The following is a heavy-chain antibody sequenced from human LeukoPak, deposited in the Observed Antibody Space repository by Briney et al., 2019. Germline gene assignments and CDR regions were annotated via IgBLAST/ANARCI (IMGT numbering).Heavy chain of an antibody. CDR1: GGTFSSYA. CDR3: ARDFGDDSGYFDY. Sequence: ASVKVSCKASGGTFSSYAISWVRQAPGQGLEWMGRIIPILGIANYAQKFQGRVTITADKSTSTAYMELSSLRFEDTAVYYCARDFGDDSGYFDYWGQGTLVTVSS. D-gene: IGHD3-10*01. CDR2: IIPILGIA. J-gene: IGHJ4*02. V-gene: IGHV1-69*04.